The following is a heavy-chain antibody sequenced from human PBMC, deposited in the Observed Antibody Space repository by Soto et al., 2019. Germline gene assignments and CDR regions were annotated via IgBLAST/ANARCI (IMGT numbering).Heavy chain of an antibody. CDR3: PRLGYCSGGSCPYGMDV. V-gene: IGHV5-51*01. J-gene: IGHJ6*02. CDR2: IYPGDSDT. Sequence: GESVKISCXGSGYSFTSYWIGWVRQMPGKGLEWMGIIYPGDSDTRYSPSFQGQVTISADKSISTAYLQWSSLKASDTAMYYCPRLGYCSGGSCPYGMDVWGQGTTVTVSS. CDR1: GYSFTSYW. D-gene: IGHD2-15*01.